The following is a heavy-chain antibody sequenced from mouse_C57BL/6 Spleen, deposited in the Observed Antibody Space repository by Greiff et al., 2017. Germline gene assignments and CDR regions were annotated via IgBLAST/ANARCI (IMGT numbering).Heavy chain of an antibody. Sequence: EVQLVESGGGLVKPGGSLKLSCAASGFTFSDYGMHWVRQAPEKGLEWVAYISSGSSTIYYADTVKGRFTISRDNAKNTLFLQMTSLRSEDTAMYYGARRGSSYDWYFEGWGTGTTVTVSS. CDR3: ARRGSSYDWYFEG. D-gene: IGHD1-1*01. CDR2: ISSGSSTI. J-gene: IGHJ1*03. V-gene: IGHV5-17*01. CDR1: GFTFSDYG.